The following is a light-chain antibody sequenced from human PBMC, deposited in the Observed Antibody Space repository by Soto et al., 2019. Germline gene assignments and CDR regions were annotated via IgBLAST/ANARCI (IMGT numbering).Light chain of an antibody. CDR3: QQYADWPKT. J-gene: IGKJ1*01. V-gene: IGKV3-15*01. CDR2: GAS. Sequence: IVITQSPATLSVSPGGRATLSFRASQSVSRDLAWYQQKPGQAPRLLIYGASTRAAGIPARFSGSGSGTEFTLTISSLQSEDFAVYFCQQYADWPKTFGQGTKVDIK. CDR1: QSVSRD.